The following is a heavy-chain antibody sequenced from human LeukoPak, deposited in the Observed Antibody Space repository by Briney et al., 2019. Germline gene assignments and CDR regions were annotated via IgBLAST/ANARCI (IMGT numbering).Heavy chain of an antibody. CDR3: ASSVSDLDFDY. Sequence: GGSLRLSCASSGFTFSSYAVGWVRQAPGKGLEWVAVIWYDGSNKYYADSVKGRFTISRDNSKNTLYLQMNSLRAEDTAVYYCASSVSDLDFDYWGQGTLVTVSS. CDR1: GFTFSSYA. D-gene: IGHD2-21*02. J-gene: IGHJ4*02. V-gene: IGHV3-33*08. CDR2: IWYDGSNK.